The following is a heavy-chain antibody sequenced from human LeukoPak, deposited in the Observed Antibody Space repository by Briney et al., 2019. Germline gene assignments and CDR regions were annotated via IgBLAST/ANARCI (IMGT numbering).Heavy chain of an antibody. V-gene: IGHV3-23*01. Sequence: PGGSLRLSCAASGFTFSNYGMNWVRQAPGRGLEWVSGISGSGGSTYYADSVKGRFTISRDNSKYTLYLQVNSLRAEDTAIYYCAKKRVLVVPAADFDCWGQGTLVTVSS. CDR3: AKKRVLVVPAADFDC. CDR1: GFTFSNYG. D-gene: IGHD2-2*01. J-gene: IGHJ4*02. CDR2: ISGSGGST.